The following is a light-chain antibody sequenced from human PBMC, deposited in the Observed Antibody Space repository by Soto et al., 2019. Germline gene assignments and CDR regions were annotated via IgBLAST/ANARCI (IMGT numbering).Light chain of an antibody. Sequence: QSALTQPASVSGSPGQSITISCTGTGSDVGGYNYVSWYQQHPGKAPKVMIYEVSNRPTGVSNRFSGSKSGNTASLTISGLQAEDEADYYCSSYASSSTWVFGGGTKLTVL. V-gene: IGLV2-14*01. CDR2: EVS. CDR3: SSYASSSTWV. CDR1: GSDVGGYNY. J-gene: IGLJ2*01.